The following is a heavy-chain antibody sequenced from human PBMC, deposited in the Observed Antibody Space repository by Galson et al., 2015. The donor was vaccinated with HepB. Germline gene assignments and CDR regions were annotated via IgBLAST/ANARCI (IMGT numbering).Heavy chain of an antibody. D-gene: IGHD7-27*01. CDR3: ASPNWYYGMDV. V-gene: IGHV4-39*01. CDR1: GGSISSSSYY. Sequence: LSLTCTVSGGSISSSSYYWGWIRQPPGKGLEWIGSIYYSGSTYYNPSLKSRVTISVDTSKNQFSLKLSSVTAADTAVYYCASPNWYYGMDVWGQGTTVTVSS. CDR2: IYYSGST. J-gene: IGHJ6*02.